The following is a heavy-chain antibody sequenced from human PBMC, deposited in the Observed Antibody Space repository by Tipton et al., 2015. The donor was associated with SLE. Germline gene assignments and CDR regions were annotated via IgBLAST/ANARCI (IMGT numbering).Heavy chain of an antibody. Sequence: TLSLTCTVSGASISSQYWAWIRQPPGEGLEWIGHIYTSGDTNYNPSLKSRVTISLDTTKNTFSLKLYSVTTADTAIYYCARFAYCGTGCYYHFDQWGQGNLVTVSS. CDR3: ARFAYCGTGCYYHFDQ. CDR2: IYTSGDT. D-gene: IGHD2-21*01. J-gene: IGHJ4*02. V-gene: IGHV4-4*09. CDR1: GASISSQY.